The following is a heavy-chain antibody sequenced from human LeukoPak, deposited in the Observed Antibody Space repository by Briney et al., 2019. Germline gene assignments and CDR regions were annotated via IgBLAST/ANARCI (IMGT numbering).Heavy chain of an antibody. Sequence: SETLSLTCTVSGGSISSYYWSWIRQPPGKGLEWIGYIYYSGSTNYNPSFKSRVTISVDTSKNQFSLKLSSVTAADTAVYYCARQGGYSSGFVDYWGQGTLVTVSS. V-gene: IGHV4-59*08. CDR2: IYYSGST. CDR1: GGSISSYY. D-gene: IGHD6-19*01. J-gene: IGHJ4*02. CDR3: ARQGGYSSGFVDY.